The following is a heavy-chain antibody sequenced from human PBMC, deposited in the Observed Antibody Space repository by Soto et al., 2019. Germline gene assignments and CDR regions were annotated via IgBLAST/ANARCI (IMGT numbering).Heavy chain of an antibody. D-gene: IGHD3-16*01. CDR2: IYYSGST. J-gene: IGHJ6*02. V-gene: IGHV4-61*01. CDR3: ARGIMITFGGVIDYYYYGMDV. CDR1: GGSVCSGSYY. Sequence: PSETLSLTCTVSGGSVCSGSYYWSWIRQPPGKGLEWIGYIYYSGSTNYNPSLKSRVTISVDTSKNQFSLKLSSVTAADTAVYYCARGIMITFGGVIDYYYYGMDVWGQGTTVTVSS.